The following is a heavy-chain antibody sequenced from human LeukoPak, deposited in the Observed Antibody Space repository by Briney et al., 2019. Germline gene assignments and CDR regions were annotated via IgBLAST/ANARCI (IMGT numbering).Heavy chain of an antibody. V-gene: IGHV1-2*02. CDR3: ARDPGYSSGWYSGGGVDY. CDR2: INPNSGGT. Sequence: RWASVKVSCKASGYTFTGYYMHWVRQAPGQGLEWMGWINPNSGGTNYAQKFQGRVTMTRDTSISTAYMELSRLRSDDTAVYYCARDPGYSSGWYSGGGVDYWGQGTLVTVSS. J-gene: IGHJ4*02. CDR1: GYTFTGYY. D-gene: IGHD6-19*01.